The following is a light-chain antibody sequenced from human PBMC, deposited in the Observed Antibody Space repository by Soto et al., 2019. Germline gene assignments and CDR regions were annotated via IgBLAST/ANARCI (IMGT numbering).Light chain of an antibody. CDR3: CSYAGTSLWV. Sequence: QSALTQPRSVSGSPGQSVTISCTGTSSDVGGYNYVSWYQQHPGKAPKLVIYDVSKRPSGVPDRFSGSKSGNTASLTISWLQAEHEADYYCCSYAGTSLWVFGGGTKLTVL. J-gene: IGLJ3*02. CDR2: DVS. CDR1: SSDVGGYNY. V-gene: IGLV2-11*01.